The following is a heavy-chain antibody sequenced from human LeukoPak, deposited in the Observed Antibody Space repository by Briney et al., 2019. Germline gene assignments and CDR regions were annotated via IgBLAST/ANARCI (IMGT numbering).Heavy chain of an antibody. V-gene: IGHV3-30*02. CDR1: GFTFSSYG. CDR2: IRYDGSNK. D-gene: IGHD6-13*01. J-gene: IGHJ4*02. CDR3: AKDLGSSPPGAY. Sequence: GGSLRLSCAASGFTFSSYGMHWVRQAPGKGLEWVAFIRYDGSNKYYADSVKGRFTISRDNSKNTLYLQMNSLRAEDTAVYYCAKDLGSSPPGAYWGQGSLVTVSS.